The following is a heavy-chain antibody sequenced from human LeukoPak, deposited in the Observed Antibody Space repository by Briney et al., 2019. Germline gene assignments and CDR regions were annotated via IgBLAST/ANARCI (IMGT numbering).Heavy chain of an antibody. CDR2: IKEDGSEK. CDR3: ARDSGSYIPGYYDS. D-gene: IGHD1-26*01. J-gene: IGHJ4*02. CDR1: GFTFSTYW. Sequence: GGSLRLSCVVSGFTFSTYWMTWVRQAPGKGLEWVANIKEDGSEKYYVASVKGRFTVSRDNAKNSLYTQTNNMRAEDTAVYYCARDSGSYIPGYYDSWGQGTLVTVSS. V-gene: IGHV3-7*01.